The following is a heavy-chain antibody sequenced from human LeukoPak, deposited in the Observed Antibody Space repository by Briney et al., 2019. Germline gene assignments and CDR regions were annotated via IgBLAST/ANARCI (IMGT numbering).Heavy chain of an antibody. Sequence: PSQTLSLTCTVSGGSISSGGYYWSWIRQHPGKGLEWIGYIYYSGSTYYNPSLKSRVTISVDTSKNQFSLKLSSVTAADTAVYYCARDRAPAASDGFDPWGQGTLVTVSS. CDR1: GGSISSGGYY. V-gene: IGHV4-31*03. CDR2: IYYSGST. J-gene: IGHJ5*02. CDR3: ARDRAPAASDGFDP. D-gene: IGHD2-2*01.